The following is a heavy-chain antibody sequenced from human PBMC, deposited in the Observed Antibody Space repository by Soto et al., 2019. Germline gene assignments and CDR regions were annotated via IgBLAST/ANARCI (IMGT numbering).Heavy chain of an antibody. CDR1: GGSISSYY. CDR2: IYYRGST. V-gene: IGHV4-59*01. Sequence: SESRSLACTVSGGSISSYYWSWIRQPPGKGLEWIGYIYYRGSTNYNTSLKSRVPISVDPPKDQFSRKRSAVTAADRAGYYGGSERGYKTDWFDPWGREPSAPSPQ. J-gene: IGHJ5*02. D-gene: IGHD5-18*01. CDR3: GSERGYKTDWFDP.